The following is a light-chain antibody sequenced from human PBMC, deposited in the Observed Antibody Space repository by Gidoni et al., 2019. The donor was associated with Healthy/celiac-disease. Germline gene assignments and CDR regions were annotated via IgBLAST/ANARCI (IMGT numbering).Light chain of an antibody. CDR2: AAS. CDR3: QQSYSAPST. V-gene: IGKV1-39*01. CDR1: QSISSY. J-gene: IGKJ2*01. Sequence: DRQMTKYPSSLSASVGDRVTITCRASQSISSYLNWYQQKPGKAPKLLIYAASSLQSGVPSRFSGSGSVTDFTLTIISLQPEDFATYYCQQSYSAPSTFGQGTKLEIK.